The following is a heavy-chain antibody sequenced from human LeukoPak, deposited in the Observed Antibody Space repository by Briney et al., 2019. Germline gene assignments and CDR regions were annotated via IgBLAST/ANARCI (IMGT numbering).Heavy chain of an antibody. J-gene: IGHJ4*02. CDR2: IIPIFGTA. V-gene: IGHV1-69*01. D-gene: IGHD3-22*01. Sequence: SVKVSCKASGGTFSSYAISWVRQAPGQGLEWMGGIIPIFGTANYAQKFQGRVTITADESTSTAYMELSSLRSEDTAVYYCARDSSLGAFYDSSGYPFFDYWGQGTLVTVSS. CDR1: GGTFSSYA. CDR3: ARDSSLGAFYDSSGYPFFDY.